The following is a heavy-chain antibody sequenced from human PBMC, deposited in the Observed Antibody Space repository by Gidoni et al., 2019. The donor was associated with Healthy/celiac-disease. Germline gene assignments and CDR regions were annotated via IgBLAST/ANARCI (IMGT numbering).Heavy chain of an antibody. CDR1: GFTFSSYG. Sequence: QVQLVESGGGVVQPGRSLRLSCAASGFTFSSYGMHWVRQAPGKGLEWVAVISYDGSNKYYADSVKGRFTISRDNSKNTLYLQMNSLRAEDTAVYYCAKARGPYSSSHSCLGYWGQGTLVTVSS. D-gene: IGHD6-6*01. CDR3: AKARGPYSSSHSCLGY. J-gene: IGHJ4*02. V-gene: IGHV3-30*18. CDR2: ISYDGSNK.